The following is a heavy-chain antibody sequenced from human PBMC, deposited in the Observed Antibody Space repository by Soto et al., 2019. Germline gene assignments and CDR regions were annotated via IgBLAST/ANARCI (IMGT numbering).Heavy chain of an antibody. D-gene: IGHD3-10*01. CDR1: GGSISSGGYY. Sequence: SETLSLTCTVSGGSISSGGYYWSWIRQHPGKGLEWIGYIYYSGSTYYNPSLKSRVTISVDTSKNQFSLKLSSVTAADTAVYYCARRGGSGVYYYYGMDVWGQGTTVTVSS. V-gene: IGHV4-31*03. J-gene: IGHJ6*02. CDR2: IYYSGST. CDR3: ARRGGSGVYYYYGMDV.